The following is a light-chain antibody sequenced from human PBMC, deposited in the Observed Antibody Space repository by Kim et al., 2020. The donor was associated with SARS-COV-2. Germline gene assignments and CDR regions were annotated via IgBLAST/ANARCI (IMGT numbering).Light chain of an antibody. J-gene: IGLJ1*01. CDR3: SSYSSSSPHV. CDR2: DVT. V-gene: IGLV2-14*03. CDR1: SSDVGAYNY. Sequence: GQSVTISCAGTSSDVGAYNYVSWYQQHPGKAPKLMIYDVTNRPSGVSNRFSGSKSGNTASLSISGLQAEDEADYYCSSYSSSSPHVVGTGTQLTVL.